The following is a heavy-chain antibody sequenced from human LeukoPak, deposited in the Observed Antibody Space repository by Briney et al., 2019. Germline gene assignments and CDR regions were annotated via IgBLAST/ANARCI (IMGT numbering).Heavy chain of an antibody. CDR2: ISSSSSYT. CDR3: ARDRESDY. Sequence: GGSLRLSCVASGSTFSDYYMSWIRQAPGKGLEWVSYISSSSSYTNHADSVRDRFTISRDNAKNSLYLQMNSLRVEDTAVYYCARDRESDYWGQGTLVTVSS. V-gene: IGHV3-11*05. J-gene: IGHJ4*02. CDR1: GSTFSDYY.